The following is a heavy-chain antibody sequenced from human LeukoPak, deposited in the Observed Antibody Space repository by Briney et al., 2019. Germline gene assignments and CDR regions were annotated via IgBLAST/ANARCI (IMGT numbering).Heavy chain of an antibody. CDR2: IKEDGSEK. J-gene: IGHJ5*02. Sequence: GGSLRLSCAASGFTFSSQGMSWVRQPPGKGLEWVANIKEDGSEKSYVDSLKGRFTISRDNSKNSLYLQMTSRRAEDTAVYYCARAFSWGEGTLVTVSS. CDR3: ARAFS. D-gene: IGHD3-16*01. V-gene: IGHV3-7*01. CDR1: GFTFSSQG.